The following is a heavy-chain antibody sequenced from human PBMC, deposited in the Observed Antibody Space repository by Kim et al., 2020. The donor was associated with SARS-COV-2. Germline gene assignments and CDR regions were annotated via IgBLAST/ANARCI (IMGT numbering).Heavy chain of an antibody. D-gene: IGHD1-26*01. CDR3: ARDDYSGSYYFALPDY. CDR2: ISYDGSNK. Sequence: GGSLRLSCAASGFTFSSYAMHWVRQAPGKGLEWVAVISYDGSNKYYADSVKGRFTISRDNSKNTLYLQMNSLRAEDTAVYYCARDDYSGSYYFALPDYWGQGTLVTVSS. V-gene: IGHV3-30*04. J-gene: IGHJ4*02. CDR1: GFTFSSYA.